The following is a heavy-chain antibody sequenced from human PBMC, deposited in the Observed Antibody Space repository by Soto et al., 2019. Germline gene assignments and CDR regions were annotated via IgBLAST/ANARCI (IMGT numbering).Heavy chain of an antibody. CDR2: IYYSGST. Sequence: PSCSVSPSGAFAEGVNSGGGCYLSWIRQHPGRGLEWIGYIYYSGSTYYNPSLKSRVTISLDTSKNQFSLKLSSVTAADTAVYYCARGRAGFFWSGSSDRWFDSWGQGTLVTVSS. CDR3: ARGRAGFFWSGSSDRWFDS. J-gene: IGHJ5*01. V-gene: IGHV4-31*11. CDR1: EGVNSGGGCY. D-gene: IGHD3-3*01.